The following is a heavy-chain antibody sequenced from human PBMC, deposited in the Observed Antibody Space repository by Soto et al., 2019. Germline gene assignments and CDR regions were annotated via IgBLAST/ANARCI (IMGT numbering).Heavy chain of an antibody. CDR3: ARILSSSWLPYYYYGMDV. CDR1: GFTFSSYW. Sequence: PGGSLRLSCAASGFTFSSYWMSWVRQAPGKGLEWVANIKQDGSEKYYVDSVKGRFTISRDNAKNSLYLQMNSLRAEDTAVYYCARILSSSWLPYYYYGMDVWGQGTTVTVSS. D-gene: IGHD6-13*01. V-gene: IGHV3-7*03. J-gene: IGHJ6*02. CDR2: IKQDGSEK.